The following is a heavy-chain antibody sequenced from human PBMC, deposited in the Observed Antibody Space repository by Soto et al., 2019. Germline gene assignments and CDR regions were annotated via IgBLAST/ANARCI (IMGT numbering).Heavy chain of an antibody. CDR2: IYSGGST. D-gene: IGHD3-3*01. CDR3: ARARGIFFGVVITPPYGMDV. J-gene: IGHJ6*02. CDR1: GFTVSSNY. Sequence: EVQLVESGGGLIQPGGSLRLSCAASGFTVSSNYMSWVRQAPGKGLEWVSVIYSGGSTYYADSVKGRFTISRDNSKNTLYLKRNSLRAEDTALNSGARARGIFFGVVITPPYGMDVWGQGTTVTVSS. V-gene: IGHV3-53*01.